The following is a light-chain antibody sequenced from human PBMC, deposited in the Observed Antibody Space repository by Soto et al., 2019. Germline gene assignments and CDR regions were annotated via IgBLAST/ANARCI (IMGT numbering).Light chain of an antibody. J-gene: IGKJ2*01. CDR1: QSISGC. V-gene: IGKV1-5*03. CDR2: KAS. Sequence: DIQMTQSPSTLSASLGDRVTITCRASQSISGCLAWYQQKPGKAPRLLIYKASSLESGVPSRFSGSGSGTEFTLTISSLHHDDFATYYWQQYNSYPYTFGQGTKLEIK. CDR3: QQYNSYPYT.